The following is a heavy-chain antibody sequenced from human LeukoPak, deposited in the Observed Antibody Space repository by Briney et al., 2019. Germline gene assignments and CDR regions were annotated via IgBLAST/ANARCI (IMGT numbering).Heavy chain of an antibody. CDR1: GYTFIAYY. CDR2: INPNSGGT. Sequence: ASVKVSCKASGYTFIAYYMHWVRQAPGQGLEWMGWINPNSGGTNYAQKFQGRVTMTRDTSISTAYMELSRLRSDDTAVYYCARDRDCSSTSCYGWYFDLWGRGTLVTVSS. V-gene: IGHV1-2*02. CDR3: ARDRDCSSTSCYGWYFDL. D-gene: IGHD2-2*01. J-gene: IGHJ2*01.